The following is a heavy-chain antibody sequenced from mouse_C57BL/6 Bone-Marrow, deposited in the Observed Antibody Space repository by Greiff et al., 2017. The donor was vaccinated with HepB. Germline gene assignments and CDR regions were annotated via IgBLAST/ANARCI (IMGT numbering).Heavy chain of an antibody. J-gene: IGHJ2*01. CDR3: ARYGSPFDY. V-gene: IGHV3-6*01. Sequence: VQLKESGPGLVKPSQSLSLTCSVSGYSITSGYYWNWIRQFPGNKLEWMGYISYDGSNNYNPSLKNRISITRDTSKNQFFLKLNSVTTEDTATYYCARYGSPFDYWGQGTTLTVSS. CDR2: ISYDGSN. D-gene: IGHD1-1*01. CDR1: GYSITSGYY.